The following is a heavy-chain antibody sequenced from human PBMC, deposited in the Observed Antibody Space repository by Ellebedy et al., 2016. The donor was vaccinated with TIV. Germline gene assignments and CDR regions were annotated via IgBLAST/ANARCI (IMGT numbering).Heavy chain of an antibody. CDR2: ISGSGGST. V-gene: IGHV3-23*01. D-gene: IGHD2-15*01. Sequence: GESLKISXAASGFTFSSYSMNWVRQAPGKGLEWVSAISGSGGSTYYADSVKGRFTISRDNSKNTLYLQMNSLRAEDTAVYYCAKDSRYCSGGSCYSSPAPGDYWGQGTLVTVSS. CDR3: AKDSRYCSGGSCYSSPAPGDY. CDR1: GFTFSSYS. J-gene: IGHJ4*02.